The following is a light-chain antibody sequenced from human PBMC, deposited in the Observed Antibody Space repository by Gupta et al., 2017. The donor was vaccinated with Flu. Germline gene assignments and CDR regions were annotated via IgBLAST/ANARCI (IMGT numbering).Light chain of an antibody. CDR2: DAT. V-gene: IGKV3-11*01. CDR1: QSLSTY. J-gene: IGKJ5*01. Sequence: EIVLTQSPATLSLSPGERATLSCRASQSLSTYLAWYQQKPGQAPRLLIYDATNRATGIPARFSGSGSGTDFTLTISSLEPEDFAVYYCQQRSNGPAFGHGTRLEIK. CDR3: QQRSNGPA.